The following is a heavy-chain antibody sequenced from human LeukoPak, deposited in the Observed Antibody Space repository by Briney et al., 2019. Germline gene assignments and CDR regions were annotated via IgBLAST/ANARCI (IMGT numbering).Heavy chain of an antibody. J-gene: IGHJ6*03. CDR1: GGTFSSYA. CDR3: ARAVISGVVIISPVRDYYYMDV. Sequence: SVKVSCKASGGTFSSYAISWVRQAPGQGLEWMGGIIPIFGTANYAQKFQGRVTITTDESTSTAYMELSSLRSEDTAVYYCARAVISGVVIISPVRDYYYMDVWGKGTTVTVSS. CDR2: IIPIFGTA. D-gene: IGHD3-3*01. V-gene: IGHV1-69*05.